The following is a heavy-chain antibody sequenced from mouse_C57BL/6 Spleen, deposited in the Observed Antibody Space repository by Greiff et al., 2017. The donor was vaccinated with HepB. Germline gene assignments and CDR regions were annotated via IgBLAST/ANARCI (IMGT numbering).Heavy chain of an antibody. D-gene: IGHD2-4*01. V-gene: IGHV14-4*01. J-gene: IGHJ3*01. CDR3: TTGITTPFAY. CDR1: GFNIKDDY. CDR2: IDPENGDT. Sequence: VQLKQSGAELVRPGASVKLSCTASGFNIKDDYMHWVKQRPEQGLEWIGWIDPENGDTEYASKFQGKATITADTSSNTAYLQLSSLTSEDTAVYYCTTGITTPFAYWGQGTLVTVSA.